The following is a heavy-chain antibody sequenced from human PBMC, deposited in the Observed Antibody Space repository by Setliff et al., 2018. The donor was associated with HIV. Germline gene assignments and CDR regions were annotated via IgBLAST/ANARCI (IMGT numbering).Heavy chain of an antibody. J-gene: IGHJ4*02. Sequence: SETLSLTCTISGVYISNYHWGWIRQPPGRGLEWIGSIHTTGSPKNNPSLQSRVSTSIDMAKSLFSLELSSVTAADTAVYYCARLLEGPDYSSDFRYFDWFPDVWGQGTLVTVSS. CDR2: IHTTGSP. D-gene: IGHD3-9*01. V-gene: IGHV4-4*08. CDR3: ARLLEGPDYSSDFRYFDWFPDV. CDR1: GVYISNYH.